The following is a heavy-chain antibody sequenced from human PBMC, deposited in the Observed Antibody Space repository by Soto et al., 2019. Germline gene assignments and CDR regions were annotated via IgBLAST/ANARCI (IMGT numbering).Heavy chain of an antibody. Sequence: GGSLRLSCAASGFTFSSYWMSWVRQAPGKGLEWVANIKQDGSEKYYVDSVKGRFTISRDNAKNSLYLQMNSLRAEDTAVYYCARVRDRTLWFGELRHWFDPWGQGTLVTVSS. CDR1: GFTFSSYW. CDR3: ARVRDRTLWFGELRHWFDP. D-gene: IGHD3-10*01. CDR2: IKQDGSEK. V-gene: IGHV3-7*01. J-gene: IGHJ5*02.